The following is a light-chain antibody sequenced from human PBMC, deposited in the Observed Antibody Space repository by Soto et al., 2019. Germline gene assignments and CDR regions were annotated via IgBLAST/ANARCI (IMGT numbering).Light chain of an antibody. J-gene: IGKJ4*01. V-gene: IGKV3-20*01. Sequence: EIVLTHSPGTLSLSPGERATLSCRASQSISNSLAWYQQKPGQAPRLLIYGASNRATGIPDTFSGSGSGTDFALTISRLEPEDFAVYYCQQYDTSPRTFGGGTKVEMK. CDR2: GAS. CDR3: QQYDTSPRT. CDR1: QSISNS.